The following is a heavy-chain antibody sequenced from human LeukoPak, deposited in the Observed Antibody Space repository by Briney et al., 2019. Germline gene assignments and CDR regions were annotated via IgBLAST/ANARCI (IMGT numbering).Heavy chain of an antibody. D-gene: IGHD4-17*01. J-gene: IGHJ3*02. CDR2: IYYSGST. CDR1: GGSISSSRYY. V-gene: IGHV4-39*01. CDR3: ARTESPTVLWSLGLTNHDAFDI. Sequence: SETLSLTCTVSGGSISSSRYYWGWIRQPPGKGLEWIGSIYYSGSTSYNQSLKSRVTISVDTSKNQFSLKLSAVTAADTAVYYCARTESPTVLWSLGLTNHDAFDIWGQGTIVTVFS.